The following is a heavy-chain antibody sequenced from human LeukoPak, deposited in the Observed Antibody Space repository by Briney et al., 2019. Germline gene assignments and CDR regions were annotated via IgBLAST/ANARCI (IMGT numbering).Heavy chain of an antibody. V-gene: IGHV3-74*01. CDR2: IDGDGSRA. J-gene: IGHJ3*01. CDR3: VREAGGTYAFDV. Sequence: GGSLRLSCAASGSTFNTYWMHWFRQGPGKGLEWVSRIDGDGSRASYADSVKGRFTISRDNAKNTLYLQMNSPRPEDTAAYFCVREAGGTYAFDVWGQGTMVTVSS. CDR1: GSTFNTYW. D-gene: IGHD3-16*01.